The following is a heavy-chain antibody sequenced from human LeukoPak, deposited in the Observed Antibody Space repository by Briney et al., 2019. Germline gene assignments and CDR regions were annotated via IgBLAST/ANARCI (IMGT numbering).Heavy chain of an antibody. CDR2: IKQDGSEK. J-gene: IGHJ4*02. CDR3: ARGVNWVDY. CDR1: GFTFSTYS. D-gene: IGHD2-21*01. V-gene: IGHV3-7*01. Sequence: GGSLRLSCAASGFTFSTYSMNWVRQAPGKGLEWVANIKQDGSEKYYVDSVKGRFTISRDNAKNSLYLQMNSLRAEDTAVYYCARGVNWVDYWGQGTLVTVSS.